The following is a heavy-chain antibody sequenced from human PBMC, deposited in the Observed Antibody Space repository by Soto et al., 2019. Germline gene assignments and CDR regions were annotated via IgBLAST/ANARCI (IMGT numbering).Heavy chain of an antibody. CDR3: AREPATAKPEGVDF. Sequence: ASVKVSCKASGYTFSDYYIHRVRQAPGQGLEWMGWINPNSGGTKYAPKFQGGVTMTRDTSITTAYMELSRLRSGDTAVYYCAREPATAKPEGVDFWGQGTLVTVSS. D-gene: IGHD1-1*01. V-gene: IGHV1-2*02. J-gene: IGHJ4*02. CDR1: GYTFSDYY. CDR2: INPNSGGT.